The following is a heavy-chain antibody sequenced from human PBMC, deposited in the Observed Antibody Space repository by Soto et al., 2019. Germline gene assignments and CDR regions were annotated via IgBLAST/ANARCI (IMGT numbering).Heavy chain of an antibody. CDR2: MNPNSGNT. CDR1: GYTFTSYD. Sequence: ASVKVSCKASGYTFTSYDINWVRQATGQGLEWMGWMNPNSGNTGYAQKFQGRVTMTRSTSISTAYMELSSLRSEDTAVYYCARLDYYDFWSGYYDWFAPWGQGTLVTVSS. D-gene: IGHD3-3*01. CDR3: ARLDYYDFWSGYYDWFAP. V-gene: IGHV1-8*01. J-gene: IGHJ5*02.